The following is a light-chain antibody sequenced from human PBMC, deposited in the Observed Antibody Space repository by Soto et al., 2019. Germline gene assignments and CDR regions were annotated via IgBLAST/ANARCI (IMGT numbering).Light chain of an antibody. Sequence: EIVLTQFPGTLSLSPGERATLSCRASQSVSSSYLAWYQQKPGQAPRLLIYGASSRATGIPDRFSGSGSGTDFTLTISRLEPEDFAVYYCQKIGNSPLYTFGQGTKLEIK. J-gene: IGKJ2*01. V-gene: IGKV3-20*01. CDR3: QKIGNSPLYT. CDR1: QSVSSSY. CDR2: GAS.